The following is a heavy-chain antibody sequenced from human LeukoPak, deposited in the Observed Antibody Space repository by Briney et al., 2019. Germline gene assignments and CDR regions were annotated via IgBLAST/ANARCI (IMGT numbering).Heavy chain of an antibody. D-gene: IGHD1-26*01. CDR1: GFTFSSYG. CDR3: AKLWRGSHPRYFDH. J-gene: IGHJ4*02. Sequence: GGSLRLSCAASGFTFSSYGMHWVRQAPGKGLEWVAVISYDGSDKYSADSVKGRFTISRDNSKNTLYLQMNSLRPEDTAVYYCAKLWRGSHPRYFDHWGQGTLVTVSS. CDR2: ISYDGSDK. V-gene: IGHV3-30*18.